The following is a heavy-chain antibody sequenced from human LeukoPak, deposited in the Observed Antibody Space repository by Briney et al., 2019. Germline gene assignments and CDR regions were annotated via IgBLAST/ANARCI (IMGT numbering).Heavy chain of an antibody. CDR3: ARVRAAAGTAPDY. J-gene: IGHJ4*02. CDR2: ISSSSSYI. Sequence: GGSLRLSCAASGFTFSSYSMNWVRQAPGKGLEWVSSISSSSSYIYYADSVKGRFTISRDNAKTSLYLQMNSLRAEDTAVYYCARVRAAAGTAPDYWGQGTLVTVSS. V-gene: IGHV3-21*01. D-gene: IGHD6-13*01. CDR1: GFTFSSYS.